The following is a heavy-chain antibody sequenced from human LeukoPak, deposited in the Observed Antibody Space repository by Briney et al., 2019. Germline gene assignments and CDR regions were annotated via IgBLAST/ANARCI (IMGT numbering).Heavy chain of an antibody. J-gene: IGHJ4*02. Sequence: SETLSLTCTVSGGSISSYYWSWIRQSPGKGLEWIGYIYYSGSTNYNPSLKSRVTISVETSKNQFSLNLTSVTAADTTVYYCARTYSSSSSYSDFWGQGTLVTVSS. CDR1: GGSISSYY. V-gene: IGHV4-59*01. D-gene: IGHD6-6*01. CDR2: IYYSGST. CDR3: ARTYSSSSSYSDF.